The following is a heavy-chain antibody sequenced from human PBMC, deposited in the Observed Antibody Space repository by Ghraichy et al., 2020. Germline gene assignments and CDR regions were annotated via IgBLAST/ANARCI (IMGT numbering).Heavy chain of an antibody. Sequence: SETLSLTCAVYGGSFSGYSWSWIRQPPGKGLEWIGEINHSGSTNYDPSLKSRVTISVDTSKNQFSLKLRSVTAADTAVYFCARGSIQSSNSWFVYWGQGTLVTVSS. D-gene: IGHD6-6*01. CDR3: ARGSIQSSNSWFVY. V-gene: IGHV4-34*01. J-gene: IGHJ5*01. CDR2: INHSGST. CDR1: GGSFSGYS.